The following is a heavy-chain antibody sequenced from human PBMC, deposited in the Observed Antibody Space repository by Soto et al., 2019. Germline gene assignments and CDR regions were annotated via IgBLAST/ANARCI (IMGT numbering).Heavy chain of an antibody. CDR3: AKGRGSGWAWYFDN. D-gene: IGHD6-19*01. V-gene: IGHV3-23*01. CDR1: GFTFKESA. J-gene: IGHJ4*02. CDR2: ISDTGAST. Sequence: EVRLLEAGGGLKQPGGSLRLSCAASGFTFKESAMNWVCQAPGKGLEWVASISDTGASTWYAESVRGRLSISRDNSKNTLYLQMNSLRGEDTAVYYCAKGRGSGWAWYFDNWGQGTLVTVSS.